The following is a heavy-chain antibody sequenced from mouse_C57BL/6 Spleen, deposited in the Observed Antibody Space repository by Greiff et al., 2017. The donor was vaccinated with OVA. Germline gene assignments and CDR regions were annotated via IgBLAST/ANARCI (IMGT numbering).Heavy chain of an antibody. CDR2: ISSGSSTI. D-gene: IGHD4-1*01. CDR1: GFTFSDYG. J-gene: IGHJ4*01. CDR3: ARRLGLRNYYAMDY. V-gene: IGHV5-17*01. Sequence: DVKLVESGGGLVKPGGSLKLSCAASGFTFSDYGMHWVRQAPEKGLEWVAYISSGSSTIYYADTVKGRFTISRDNAKNTLFLQMTSLRSEDTAMYYCARRLGLRNYYAMDYWGQGTSVTVSS.